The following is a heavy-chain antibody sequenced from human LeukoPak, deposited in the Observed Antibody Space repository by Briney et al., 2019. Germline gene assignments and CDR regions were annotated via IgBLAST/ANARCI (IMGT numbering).Heavy chain of an antibody. J-gene: IGHJ4*02. CDR1: GYTFTSYA. V-gene: IGHV1-18*01. Sequence: ASVKVSCKASGYTFTSYAMNWVRQAPGQGLEWMGWISTYNGNTNYAQKLQDRVTMTTDTSTSTAYMELRSLRSDDTAMYYCAREGIRIAAAGTIDYWGQGTLVTVSS. D-gene: IGHD6-13*01. CDR2: ISTYNGNT. CDR3: AREGIRIAAAGTIDY.